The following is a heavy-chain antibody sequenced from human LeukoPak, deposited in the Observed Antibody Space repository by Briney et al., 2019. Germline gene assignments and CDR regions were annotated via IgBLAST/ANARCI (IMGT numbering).Heavy chain of an antibody. CDR2: IYHSGSI. CDR3: VRAIRTGLGIGSFDG. CDR1: GYSNSNGYY. D-gene: IGHD7-27*01. J-gene: IGHJ4*02. Sequence: SETLSLNCTVSGYSNSNGYYWGWIRQPPGKGLERIGTIYHSGSIYYNPSLKGRVTISVDTSKNQFSLKLNSLTAEDTAVYYCVRAIRTGLGIGSFDGWGQGTLVTVSS. V-gene: IGHV4-38-2*02.